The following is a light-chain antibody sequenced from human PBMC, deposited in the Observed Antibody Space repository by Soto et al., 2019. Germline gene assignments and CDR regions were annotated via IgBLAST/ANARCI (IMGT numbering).Light chain of an antibody. CDR3: EYYGTSIT. Sequence: EIVLTQSPGTLSLSPGERVTLSCRASQSIDNNHLAWYQQKPGQAPRLLIHGTSNRATGIPDRFSGSGPGTDFTLTFSRLEPEDFAVYYCEYYGTSITFGGGTKVDIK. V-gene: IGKV3-20*01. CDR2: GTS. CDR1: QSIDNNH. J-gene: IGKJ4*01.